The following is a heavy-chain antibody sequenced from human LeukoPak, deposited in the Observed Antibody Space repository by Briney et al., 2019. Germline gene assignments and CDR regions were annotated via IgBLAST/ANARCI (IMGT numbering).Heavy chain of an antibody. CDR3: ARLDPQLYSSGWYGDY. J-gene: IGHJ4*02. Sequence: GSLRLSCAASGFTFSSYAMSWVRQAPGKGLEWIGGIYYSGSTYYNPSLKSRVTISVDTSKNQFSLKLSSVTAADTAVYYCARLDPQLYSSGWYGDYWGQGTLVTVSS. CDR1: GFTFSSYA. V-gene: IGHV4-39*01. CDR2: IYYSGST. D-gene: IGHD6-19*01.